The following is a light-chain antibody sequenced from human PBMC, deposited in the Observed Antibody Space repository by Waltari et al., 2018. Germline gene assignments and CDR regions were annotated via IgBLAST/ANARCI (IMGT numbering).Light chain of an antibody. V-gene: IGKV1-27*01. CDR2: GTS. CDR3: QKYNSAPWT. CDR1: QGISNY. Sequence: DLQMTQSPSSLSASVGDRVTITCRASQGISNYLAWYQQKPGKVPTLLIYGTSTLQSGVPSRFSGSGSGTDFTLTISSLQPEDVATYYCQKYNSAPWTFGQGTKVEVK. J-gene: IGKJ1*01.